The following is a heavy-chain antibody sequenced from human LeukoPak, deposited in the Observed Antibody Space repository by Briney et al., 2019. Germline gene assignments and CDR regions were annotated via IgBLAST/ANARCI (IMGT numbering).Heavy chain of an antibody. CDR3: AREGSIAVAGTRGYYFDY. V-gene: IGHV4-59*01. Sequence: SETLSLTCTVSGGSISSYYWSWIRQPPGKGLESIGYIYYSGSTNYNPSLKSRVTISVDTSQNQFSLKLSSVTAADTAVYYCAREGSIAVAGTRGYYFDYWGQGTLVTVSS. CDR1: GGSISSYY. CDR2: IYYSGST. D-gene: IGHD6-19*01. J-gene: IGHJ4*02.